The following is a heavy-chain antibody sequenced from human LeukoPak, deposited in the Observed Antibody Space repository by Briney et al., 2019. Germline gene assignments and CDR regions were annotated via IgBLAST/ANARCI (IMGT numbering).Heavy chain of an antibody. CDR3: AKDLTAAGKGPADY. V-gene: IGHV3-9*01. D-gene: IGHD6-13*01. CDR1: GFTFDDYA. CDR2: ISWNSGSI. Sequence: GRSLRLSCAASGFTFDDYAMHWVRRAPGKGLEWVAGISWNSGSIGYADSVKGRFTISRDNAKNSLYLQMNSLRAEDTALYYCAKDLTAAGKGPADYWGQGTLVTVSS. J-gene: IGHJ4*02.